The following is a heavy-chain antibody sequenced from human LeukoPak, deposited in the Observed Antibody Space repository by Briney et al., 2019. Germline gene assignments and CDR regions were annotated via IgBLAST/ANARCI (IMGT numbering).Heavy chain of an antibody. CDR1: GFTFTTYW. CDR3: VRSSGDY. CDR2: IQQDGTEK. V-gene: IGHV3-7*01. J-gene: IGHJ4*02. D-gene: IGHD6-25*01. Sequence: PGGSLRLSCAASGFTFTTYWMSWVRQAPGKGLEWVANIQQDGTEKYYVDSVKGRFTISRDNAKTSLYLQMNSLRVEDTAVYYCVRSSGDYWGQGTLVTVSS.